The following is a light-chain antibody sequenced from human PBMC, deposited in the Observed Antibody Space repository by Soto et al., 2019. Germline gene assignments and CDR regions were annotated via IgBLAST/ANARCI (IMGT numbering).Light chain of an antibody. CDR3: QQYGSSGT. CDR2: GAS. CDR1: QSISDT. J-gene: IGKJ1*01. Sequence: EIVMTQSPATLSVSPWGRATLSCRASQSISDTLAWYQQKPGQAPRLLIHGASNRATGIPDRFSGSGSGTDFTLTISRLEPEDFAVYYCQQYGSSGTFGQGTKVDIK. V-gene: IGKV3-20*01.